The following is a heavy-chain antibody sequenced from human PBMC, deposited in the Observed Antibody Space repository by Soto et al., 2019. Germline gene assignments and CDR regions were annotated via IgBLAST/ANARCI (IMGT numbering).Heavy chain of an antibody. V-gene: IGHV3-21*01. Sequence: GGSLRLSCATSGFIFTSYSMVWVRLAPGKGLEWVASISSGSDSIFYSDSVKGRFTVSRDNAKNSVFLHMNNPRADDTAVYFCARDRSADRFVQYFQHWGQGTQVTV. J-gene: IGHJ1*01. CDR3: ARDRSADRFVQYFQH. D-gene: IGHD6-19*01. CDR2: ISSGSDSI. CDR1: GFIFTSYS.